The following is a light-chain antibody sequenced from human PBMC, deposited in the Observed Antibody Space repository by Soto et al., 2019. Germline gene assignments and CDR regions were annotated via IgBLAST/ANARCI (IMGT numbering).Light chain of an antibody. CDR2: GAS. V-gene: IGKV3D-15*01. J-gene: IGKJ5*01. CDR1: QSVSSSY. Sequence: EIVLTQSPGTLSLSPGERSTLSCMASQSVSSSYLAWYQQKPGQAPRLLIYGASTRATGIPARFSGSGSGTEFTLTINSLQSEDSAVYYCQQHNQWPITFGQGTRLDIK. CDR3: QQHNQWPIT.